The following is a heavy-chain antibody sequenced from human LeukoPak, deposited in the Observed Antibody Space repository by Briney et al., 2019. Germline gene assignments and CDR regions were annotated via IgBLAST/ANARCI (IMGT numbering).Heavy chain of an antibody. CDR2: IYSGDST. J-gene: IGHJ4*02. CDR1: GFTVSGNS. D-gene: IGHD4-17*01. V-gene: IGHV3-53*01. Sequence: PGGSLRLSCAASGFTVSGNSLSWVRQAPGKGLEWVSIIYSGDSTFYADSVKGRFSISRDSSKNALYLQMKSLRAEDTAVYYCARYYDDYGGALKYWGQGTLVTVSS. CDR3: ARYYDDYGGALKY.